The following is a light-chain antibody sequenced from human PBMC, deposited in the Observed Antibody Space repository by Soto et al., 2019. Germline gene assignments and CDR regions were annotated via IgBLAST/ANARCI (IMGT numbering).Light chain of an antibody. V-gene: IGLV2-18*02. CDR3: NSYTGSSTDV. CDR2: EVS. CDR1: SSDVGSYNR. Sequence: QSALTQPPSVSGSPGQSVAISCTGTSSDVGSYNRVSWYQQPPGAAPKLMIYEVSNRPSGVPARFSGSKSGNTASLTISGLQAEDEADYYCNSYTGSSTDVFGTGTKLTVL. J-gene: IGLJ1*01.